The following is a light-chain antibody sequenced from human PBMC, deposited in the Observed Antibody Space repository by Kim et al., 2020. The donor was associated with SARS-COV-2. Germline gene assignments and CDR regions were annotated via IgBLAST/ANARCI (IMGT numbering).Light chain of an antibody. CDR3: SAWDSSLSAWV. J-gene: IGLJ3*02. Sequence: QTATHTLTGNSYNVGNQGAGWLEQHQGQPPKLLSYRNNNRPSGISERLSASRSGSTASLTITGLQPEDEADYYCSAWDSSLSAWVFGGGTQLTVL. CDR1: SYNVGNQG. CDR2: RNN. V-gene: IGLV10-54*01.